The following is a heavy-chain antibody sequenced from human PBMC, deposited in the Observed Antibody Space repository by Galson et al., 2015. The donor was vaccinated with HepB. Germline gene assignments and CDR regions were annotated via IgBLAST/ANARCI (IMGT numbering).Heavy chain of an antibody. V-gene: IGHV3-23*01. J-gene: IGHJ4*02. CDR3: AKKNWGSSLDY. CDR1: GITFSSFA. D-gene: IGHD3-16*01. CDR2: ISSGGDDT. Sequence: SLRLSCAASGITFSSFAMSWVRQAPGKGLEWVSIISSGGDDTYYADSVKGRFSISRDNSKNTLYLQMNSLRAEDTAVYYCAKKNWGSSLDYWGQGTLVTVSS.